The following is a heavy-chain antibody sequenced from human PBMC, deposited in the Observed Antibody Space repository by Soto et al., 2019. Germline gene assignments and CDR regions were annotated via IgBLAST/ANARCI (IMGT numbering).Heavy chain of an antibody. CDR3: ARVVIGYCSGGSCPSDYYYGMDV. V-gene: IGHV1-46*01. Sequence: ASVKVSCKASGYTFTSYYMHWVRQAPGQGLEWMGIINPSGGSTSYAQKFQGRVTMTRDTSTSTVYMELSSLRSEDTAVYYCARVVIGYCSGGSCPSDYYYGMDVWGQ. D-gene: IGHD2-15*01. J-gene: IGHJ6*02. CDR2: INPSGGST. CDR1: GYTFTSYY.